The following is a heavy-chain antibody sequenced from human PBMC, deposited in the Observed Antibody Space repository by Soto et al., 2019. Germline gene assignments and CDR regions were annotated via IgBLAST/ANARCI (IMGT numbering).Heavy chain of an antibody. Sequence: AGGSLRLSCAASGFTVSNNYMSWVRQAPGKGLEWVSLIYSGGSTFYADSVKGRFTISRDNSKNTLFLQMNSLRAEDTAVYFCATYTSLDYWGQGTLVTV. CDR1: GFTVSNNY. CDR3: ATYTSLDY. V-gene: IGHV3-53*01. CDR2: IYSGGST. J-gene: IGHJ4*02. D-gene: IGHD2-2*02.